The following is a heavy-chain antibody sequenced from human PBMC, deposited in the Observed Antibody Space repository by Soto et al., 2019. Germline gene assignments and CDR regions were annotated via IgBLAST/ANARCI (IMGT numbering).Heavy chain of an antibody. CDR3: ARGLVLLY. CDR1: GGSFSGYY. CDR2: INHSGST. V-gene: IGHV4-34*01. D-gene: IGHD2-8*01. J-gene: IGHJ4*02. Sequence: QVQLQQWGAGLLKPSETLSLTCAVYGGSFSGYYWSWIRQPPGKGLEWIGEINHSGSTNYNPSLKSRVTISVDTSKNQVSLKLSSVTAADTAVYYCARGLVLLYWGQGTLVTVSS.